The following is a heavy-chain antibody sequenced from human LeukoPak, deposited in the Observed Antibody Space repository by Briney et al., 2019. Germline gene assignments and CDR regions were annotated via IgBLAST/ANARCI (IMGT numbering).Heavy chain of an antibody. CDR1: GFTFSSYG. V-gene: IGHV3-33*01. J-gene: IGHJ4*02. Sequence: GGSLRLSCAASGFTFSSYGMHWVRQAPGKGLEWVAVIWYDGSNKYYADSVKGRFTISRDNSKNTLYLQMNSLRAEDTAVYYCARETGTTIDNTGDYWGQGTLVTVSS. CDR3: ARETGTTIDNTGDY. CDR2: IWYDGSNK. D-gene: IGHD1-7*01.